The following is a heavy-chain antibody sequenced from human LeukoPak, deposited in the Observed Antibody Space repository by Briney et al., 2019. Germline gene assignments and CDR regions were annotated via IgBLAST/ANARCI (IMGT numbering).Heavy chain of an antibody. CDR2: IKPDGSDK. Sequence: PGGSLRLSRAASGFTFSSHWMTWVRQAPGKGLEWVAIIKPDGSDKEYVDSVKGRFTISRDNAQNSLYLQMNSLRVEDTAMYYCARVYDFWSGYYPEAGYFDYWGQGTLVTVSS. V-gene: IGHV3-7*01. D-gene: IGHD3-3*01. J-gene: IGHJ4*02. CDR3: ARVYDFWSGYYPEAGYFDY. CDR1: GFTFSSHW.